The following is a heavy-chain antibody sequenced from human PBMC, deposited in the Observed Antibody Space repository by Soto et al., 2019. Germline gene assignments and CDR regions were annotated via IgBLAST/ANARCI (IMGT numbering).Heavy chain of an antibody. D-gene: IGHD1-7*01. CDR2: TYYRSKWYN. Sequence: SQTLSLTCAISGDSVSSNSAAWNWIRLSPSRGLEWLARTYYRSKWYNDYAVSVRSRITVNPDTSKNQFSLQLTSVTPEDTAVYYCAGTTSHQWYYMDVWGKGTTVTVSS. CDR3: AGTTSHQWYYMDV. J-gene: IGHJ6*03. V-gene: IGHV6-1*01. CDR1: GDSVSSNSAA.